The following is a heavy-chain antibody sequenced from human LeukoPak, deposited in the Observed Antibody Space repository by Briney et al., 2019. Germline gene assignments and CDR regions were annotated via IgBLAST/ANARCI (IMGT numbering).Heavy chain of an antibody. CDR1: GLSISGQW. CDR2: IKHDGSEE. D-gene: IGHD3-16*02. J-gene: IGHJ4*02. Sequence: GESLRLSCVASGLSISGQWMNWVRQAPGQGLEGVANIKHDGSEEYYVDSVKGRFTISRDDGRNSVSLQMNSVRAEDTAVYYCGYTNNFYHWGQGTLVVVSS. V-gene: IGHV3-7*01. CDR3: GYTNNFYH.